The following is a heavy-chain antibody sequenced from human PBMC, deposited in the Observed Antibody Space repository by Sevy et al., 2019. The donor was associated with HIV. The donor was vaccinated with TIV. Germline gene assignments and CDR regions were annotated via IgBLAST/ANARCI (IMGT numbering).Heavy chain of an antibody. V-gene: IGHV3-48*01. J-gene: IGHJ6*02. CDR1: GFTFSSYS. CDR3: ARAQKVGIVLVVYAINYGMDV. Sequence: GGSLRLSCAASGFTFSSYSMNWVRQAPGKGLEWVSYISSSSSTIYYADSVKGRFTISRDNAKNSLYLQMNSLRAEDTAVYYCARAQKVGIVLVVYAINYGMDVWGQGTMVTVSS. CDR2: ISSSSSTI. D-gene: IGHD2-8*02.